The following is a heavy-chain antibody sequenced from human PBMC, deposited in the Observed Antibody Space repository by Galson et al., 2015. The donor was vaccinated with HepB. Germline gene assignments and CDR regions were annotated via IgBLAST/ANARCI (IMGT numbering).Heavy chain of an antibody. CDR3: TREWYFDL. CDR1: GFTLRSYD. J-gene: IGHJ2*01. V-gene: IGHV3-13*01. Sequence: SLRLSCAASGFTLRSYDMHWVRQVIGKGLEWVSGISSAGYTYYSGSVKGRFTISREGAKNSLYLQMKSLRAGDTAVYYCTREWYFDLWGRGTLVTVSS. CDR2: ISSAGYT.